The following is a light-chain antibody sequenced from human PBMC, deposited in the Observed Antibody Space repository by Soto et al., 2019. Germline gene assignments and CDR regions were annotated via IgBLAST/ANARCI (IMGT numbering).Light chain of an antibody. CDR1: QSVSGF. V-gene: IGKV3-11*01. Sequence: EIVLTQSPATLSLSPGERATLSCRASQSVSGFLAWFQQKPGQAPRLLIYDASKRATGIPARFSGSGFGTDYTLTISSLEPEDFAVYYCQQRSELPTFGPGTKVDIK. CDR2: DAS. CDR3: QQRSELPT. J-gene: IGKJ1*01.